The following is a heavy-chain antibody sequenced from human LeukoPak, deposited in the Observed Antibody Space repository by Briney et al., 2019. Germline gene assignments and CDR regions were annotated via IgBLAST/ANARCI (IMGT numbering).Heavy chain of an antibody. V-gene: IGHV1-8*01. D-gene: IGHD6-19*01. CDR1: GYTFTSYD. J-gene: IGHJ4*02. CDR3: AREEGSGWYAVGY. CDR2: MNPNSGNT. Sequence: ASVNVSCKASGYTFTSYDINWVRQATGQGLEWMGWMNPNSGNTAYAQKFQGRVTMTRNTSISTAYMELSSLRSEDTAVYYCAREEGSGWYAVGYWGQGTLVTVSS.